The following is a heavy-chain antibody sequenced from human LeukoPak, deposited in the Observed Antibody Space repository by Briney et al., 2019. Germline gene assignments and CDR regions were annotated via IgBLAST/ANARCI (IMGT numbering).Heavy chain of an antibody. Sequence: PGGPLRLSCAASGFTFSSYSMNWVRQAPGKGLEWVSYISSSSSTIYYADSVKGRFTISRDNAKNSLYLQMNSLRAEDTAVYYCARDLNYSDYNNWFDPWGQGTLVTVSS. CDR2: ISSSSSTI. CDR3: ARDLNYSDYNNWFDP. J-gene: IGHJ5*02. D-gene: IGHD4-11*01. V-gene: IGHV3-48*01. CDR1: GFTFSSYS.